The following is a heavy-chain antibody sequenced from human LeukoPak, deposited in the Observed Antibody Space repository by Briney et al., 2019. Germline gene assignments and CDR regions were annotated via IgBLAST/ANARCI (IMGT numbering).Heavy chain of an antibody. Sequence: GRSLRLSCAASGFTFSNNGIHWVRQAPGKGREWVAVISYDGSYIYYADSVKGRFTISRDTSKNTFYLQMNSLRREDTAMYYCAKWRRGHYYGSGTELDYWGQGTLVTVSS. CDR2: ISYDGSYI. J-gene: IGHJ4*02. D-gene: IGHD3-10*01. CDR3: AKWRRGHYYGSGTELDY. V-gene: IGHV3-30*18. CDR1: GFTFSNNG.